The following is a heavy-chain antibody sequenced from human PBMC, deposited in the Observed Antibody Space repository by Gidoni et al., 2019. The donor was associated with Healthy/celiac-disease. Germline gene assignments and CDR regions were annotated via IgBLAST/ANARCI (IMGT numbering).Heavy chain of an antibody. V-gene: IGHV3-48*02. J-gene: IGHJ4*02. CDR2: ISSSSSTI. Sequence: EVQLVESGGGLVQPGGSLRLSCSASGFTFSSYSMNWVRQAPGKGLEWVSYISSSSSTIYYADSVKGRFTISRDNAKNSLYLQMNSLRDEDTAVYYCARGRAYCGGDCPSPFSYWGQGTLVTVSS. D-gene: IGHD2-21*02. CDR3: ARGRAYCGGDCPSPFSY. CDR1: GFTFSSYS.